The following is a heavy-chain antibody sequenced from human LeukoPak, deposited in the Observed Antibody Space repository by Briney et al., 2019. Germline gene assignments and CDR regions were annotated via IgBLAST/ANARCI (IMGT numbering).Heavy chain of an antibody. J-gene: IGHJ4*02. CDR1: GGSFSGYY. V-gene: IGHV4-34*01. D-gene: IGHD6-13*01. CDR2: INHSGST. CDR3: ARGRGSRATTEIIN. Sequence: SSETLSLTCAVYGGSFSGYYWSWIRQTPGKGLEWIGEINHSGSTNYNPSLKSRVTISVDTSKNQFSLKLSSVTAADTAVYYCARGRGSRATTEIINWGQGTLVTVSS.